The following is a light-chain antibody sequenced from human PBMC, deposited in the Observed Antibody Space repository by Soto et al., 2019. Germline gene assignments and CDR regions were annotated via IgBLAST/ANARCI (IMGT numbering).Light chain of an antibody. J-gene: IGLJ2*01. Sequence: QSVLTQPASVSGSPGQSITISCTGTSSDVGAYNYVSWYQQHPGKAPKLLIYEVSNRPSGVSNRFSGSKSGNTASLTISGLQAEDEADYYCSSYTSSSTLGVFGRGTKLTVL. V-gene: IGLV2-14*01. CDR3: SSYTSSSTLGV. CDR2: EVS. CDR1: SSDVGAYNY.